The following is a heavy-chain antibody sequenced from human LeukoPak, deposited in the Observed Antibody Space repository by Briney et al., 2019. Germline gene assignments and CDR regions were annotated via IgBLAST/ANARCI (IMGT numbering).Heavy chain of an antibody. V-gene: IGHV4-59*01. CDR1: GGSISSYY. D-gene: IGHD2-15*01. J-gene: IGHJ6*03. CDR3: ARACSGGSCYSTSYYYYYYMDV. CDR2: IYYSGST. Sequence: SETLSLTCTVSGGSISSYYWSWIRQPPGKGLEWIGYIYYSGSTNYNPSLKRRVTISVDTSKNQFFLKLSSVTAADTAVYYCARACSGGSCYSTSYYYYYYMDVWGKGTTVTVSS.